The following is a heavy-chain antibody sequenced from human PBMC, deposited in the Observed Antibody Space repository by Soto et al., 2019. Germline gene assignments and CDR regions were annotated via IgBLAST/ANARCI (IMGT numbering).Heavy chain of an antibody. CDR2: INPNSGGT. J-gene: IGHJ6*02. CDR1: GYTFSGYY. CDR3: ARDLKKQWLMTYYYYGMDV. V-gene: IGHV1-2*04. D-gene: IGHD6-19*01. Sequence: ASVKVSCKASGYTFSGYYMHWVRQAPGQGLEWMGWINPNSGGTNYAQKFQGWVTMTRDTSISTAYMELSRLRSDDTAVYYCARDLKKQWLMTYYYYGMDVWGQ.